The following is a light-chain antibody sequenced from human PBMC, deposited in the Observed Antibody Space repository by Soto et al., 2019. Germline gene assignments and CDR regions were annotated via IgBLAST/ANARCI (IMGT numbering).Light chain of an antibody. J-gene: IGLJ1*01. CDR2: EVS. V-gene: IGLV2-8*01. Sequence: QSALTQPPSASGSPGQSVTISCTGTSSDVGGYNYFSWYQQQPGKAPKLMIYEVSKRPSGVPDRFSGSKSGNTASLTVSGLQAEDEADYYCSSYAGSNNFIFGTGTKLTVL. CDR3: SSYAGSNNFI. CDR1: SSDVGGYNY.